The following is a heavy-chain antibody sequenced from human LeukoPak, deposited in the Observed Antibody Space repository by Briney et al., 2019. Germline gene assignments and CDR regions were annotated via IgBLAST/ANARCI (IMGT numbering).Heavy chain of an antibody. CDR2: ISAYNGNT. CDR3: ARDHSSSGQLFDY. CDR1: GYTFTSYG. Sequence: ASVKVSCKASGYTFTSYGISWVRQAPGQGLEWLGWISAYNGNTNYAQKLQGRVTLTTDTSTTTAYMELRSLRSDDTAVYYCARDHSSSGQLFDYWGQGTLSPSPQ. V-gene: IGHV1-18*01. D-gene: IGHD6-13*01. J-gene: IGHJ4*02.